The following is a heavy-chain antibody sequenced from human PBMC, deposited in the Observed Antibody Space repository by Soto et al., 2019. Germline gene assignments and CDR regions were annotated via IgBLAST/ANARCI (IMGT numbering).Heavy chain of an antibody. Sequence: GGSLRLSCAASGFTFSSYAMSWVRQAPGKGLEWVSAIRGSGGSTYYADSVKGRFTISRDNSKNTLYLQMSSLRSEDTAIYYCAKPFPDYYDSSGPFDYWGQGTLVTVSS. J-gene: IGHJ4*02. V-gene: IGHV3-23*01. D-gene: IGHD3-22*01. CDR3: AKPFPDYYDSSGPFDY. CDR2: IRGSGGST. CDR1: GFTFSSYA.